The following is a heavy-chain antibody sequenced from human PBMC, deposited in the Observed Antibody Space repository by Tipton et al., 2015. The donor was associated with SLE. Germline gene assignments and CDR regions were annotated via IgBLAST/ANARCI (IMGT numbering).Heavy chain of an antibody. CDR3: ARKVVAPAAIRDYYGMDV. CDR2: INSDGSGT. D-gene: IGHD2-2*01. CDR1: GFTFSNHA. V-gene: IGHV3-74*01. J-gene: IGHJ6*02. Sequence: VQSGRSLRLSCAASGFTFSNHAIHWVRQVPGKGLVWVSRINSDGSGTGYADSVKGRFTISRDNAKNTLYLQMSSLRAEDSAVYYCARKVVAPAAIRDYYGMDVWGQGTTVTVSS.